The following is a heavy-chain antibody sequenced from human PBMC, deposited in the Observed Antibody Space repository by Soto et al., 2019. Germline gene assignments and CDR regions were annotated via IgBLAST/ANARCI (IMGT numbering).Heavy chain of an antibody. CDR1: GYTFTSYV. CDR3: ARGARDFAYYDYIWGSYRYTPGPGNPAGNWFDP. J-gene: IGHJ5*02. D-gene: IGHD3-16*02. CDR2: MNPNRGNT. Sequence: GAPGKVSCKASGYTFTSYVINWVRQATGQGLEWRGWMNPNRGNTGDAQKFQGRVTMTRNTSISTAYTERSSLRSEDTAVYYCARGARDFAYYDYIWGSYRYTPGPGNPAGNWFDPWGQGTLVTVSS. V-gene: IGHV1-8*02.